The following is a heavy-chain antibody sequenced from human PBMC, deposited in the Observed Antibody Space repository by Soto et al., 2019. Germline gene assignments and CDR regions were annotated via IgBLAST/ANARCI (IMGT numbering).Heavy chain of an antibody. D-gene: IGHD3-3*01. V-gene: IGHV3-30*19. Sequence: GGSLRLSCAASGFTFSNYAMHWVRQAPDKGLEWMTFISYDGNSDYSADAVKGRFTISRDNSKSTLYLQMNSLRPEDTAMYYCARDSFGLDYWGQGTLVTVSS. J-gene: IGHJ4*02. CDR2: ISYDGNSD. CDR3: ARDSFGLDY. CDR1: GFTFSNYA.